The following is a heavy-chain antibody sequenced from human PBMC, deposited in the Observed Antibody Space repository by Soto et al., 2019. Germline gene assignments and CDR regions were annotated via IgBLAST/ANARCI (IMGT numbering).Heavy chain of an antibody. CDR3: AKGTLSTYYDSSGYYVPDDY. CDR2: ISGSGGST. Sequence: GGSLRLSCAASGFTFSSYAMSWVRQAPGKGLEWVSAISGSGGSTYYADSVKGRFTISRDNSKNTLYLQMNSLRAEDTAVYYCAKGTLSTYYDSSGYYVPDDYWGQGTLVTVSS. D-gene: IGHD3-22*01. V-gene: IGHV3-23*01. CDR1: GFTFSSYA. J-gene: IGHJ4*02.